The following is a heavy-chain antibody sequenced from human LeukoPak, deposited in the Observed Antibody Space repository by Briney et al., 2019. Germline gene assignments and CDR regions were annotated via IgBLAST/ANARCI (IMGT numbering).Heavy chain of an antibody. CDR3: ARARITIFCMDV. Sequence: ASVKVSCKASGYTFTGYYMHWVRQAPGQGLEWMGWINPNSGGTNYAQKFQGRVTMTRDTSISTAYMELSSLRSEDTAVYYCARARITIFCMDVWGQGTTVTVSS. CDR2: INPNSGGT. J-gene: IGHJ6*02. CDR1: GYTFTGYY. V-gene: IGHV1-2*02. D-gene: IGHD3-9*01.